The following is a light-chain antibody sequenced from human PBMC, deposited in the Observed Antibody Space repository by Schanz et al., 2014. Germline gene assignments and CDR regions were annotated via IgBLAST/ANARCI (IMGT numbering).Light chain of an antibody. CDR3: QQYGSSIRT. Sequence: EIVLTQSPGTLSLSPGERVALSCRASQTIRTNFLAWYQQKPGQAPRLLIFDASNRATGVPDRFSGSGSGTDFTLTISRLEPEDIAVYYCQQYGSSIRTFGQGTKVEIK. J-gene: IGKJ1*01. CDR2: DAS. CDR1: QTIRTNF. V-gene: IGKV3-20*01.